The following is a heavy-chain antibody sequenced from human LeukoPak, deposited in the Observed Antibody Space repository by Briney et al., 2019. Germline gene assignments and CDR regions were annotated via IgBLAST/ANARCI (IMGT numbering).Heavy chain of an antibody. Sequence: SQTLSLTCTVSGGSITSGCSYWSWIRQHPGKGLEWIGYIYYSGSTYYNPSLKSRVTISVDTSKNQFSLKLSSVTAADTAVYYCARGYGSGSYPFDYWGQGTLVTVSS. J-gene: IGHJ4*02. CDR3: ARGYGSGSYPFDY. D-gene: IGHD3-10*01. CDR2: IYYSGST. V-gene: IGHV4-31*03. CDR1: GGSITSGCSY.